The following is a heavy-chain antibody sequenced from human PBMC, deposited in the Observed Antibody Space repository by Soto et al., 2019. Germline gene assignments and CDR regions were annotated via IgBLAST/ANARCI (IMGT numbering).Heavy chain of an antibody. CDR1: GGSISSYY. V-gene: IGHV4-59*01. CDR3: ARESRGDYYYYGMDV. Sequence: PSETLSLTCTVSGGSISSYYWSWIRQPPGKGLEWIGYIYYSGSTNYNPSLKSRVTISVDTSKNQFSLKLSPVTAADTAVYYCARESRGDYYYYGMDVWGQGTTVTVSS. CDR2: IYYSGST. J-gene: IGHJ6*02.